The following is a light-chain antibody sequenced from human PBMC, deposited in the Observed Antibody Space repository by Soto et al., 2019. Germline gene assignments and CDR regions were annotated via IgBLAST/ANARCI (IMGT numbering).Light chain of an antibody. Sequence: IRLTQSPSSLSASLGDRVTIICRASQGISNHLGWYQQKPGKAPELLIYAASTLQTGVPSRFSGGGSGTDFTLTITSLEHEDFATYYCQQVNVYPSTFGGGTKVDIK. CDR2: AAS. V-gene: IGKV1-9*01. CDR1: QGISNH. CDR3: QQVNVYPST. J-gene: IGKJ4*01.